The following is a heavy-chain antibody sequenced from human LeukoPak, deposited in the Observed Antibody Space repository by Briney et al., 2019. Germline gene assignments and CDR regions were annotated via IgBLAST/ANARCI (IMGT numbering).Heavy chain of an antibody. V-gene: IGHV5-51*01. Sequence: GESLKISCKGSGYSFTSYWIGWVRQMPGKGLEWMGIIYPGDSDTRYSPSFQGQVTISADKSISTAYLQWSSLKASDTAMYYCTRGSDIVVVPAGPFDYWGQGTLVTVSS. J-gene: IGHJ4*02. CDR3: TRGSDIVVVPAGPFDY. D-gene: IGHD2-2*01. CDR1: GYSFTSYW. CDR2: IYPGDSDT.